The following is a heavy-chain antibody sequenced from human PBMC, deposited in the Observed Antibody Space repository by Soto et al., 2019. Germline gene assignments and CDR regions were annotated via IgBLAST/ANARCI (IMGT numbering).Heavy chain of an antibody. J-gene: IGHJ4*02. V-gene: IGHV1-69*01. D-gene: IGHD2-21*01. Sequence: QVPLVQTGAEVKKPGSSVKVSCKASGGTFSSYAISWVRQAPGQGLEWMGGIIPIFGTANYAQKFQGRVTITADESTSTAYMELSSLRSEDTAVYYCARNGVEIAPPAYYFDYWGQGTLVTVSS. CDR2: IIPIFGTA. CDR3: ARNGVEIAPPAYYFDY. CDR1: GGTFSSYA.